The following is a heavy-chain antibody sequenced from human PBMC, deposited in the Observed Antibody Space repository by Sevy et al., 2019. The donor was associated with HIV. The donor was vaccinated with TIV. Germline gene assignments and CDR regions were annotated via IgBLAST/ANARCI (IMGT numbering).Heavy chain of an antibody. CDR1: GFTFSDYY. V-gene: IGHV3-11*06. CDR2: ISSSSSYT. J-gene: IGHJ6*03. Sequence: GGSLRLSCAASGFTFSDYYMSWIRQAPGKGLEWVSYISSSSSYTNYAHSVKGRFTISRDNAKNSLYLQMNSLRAEDTAVYYCARDRWFGELLGYYMDVWGKGTTVTVSS. CDR3: ARDRWFGELLGYYMDV. D-gene: IGHD3-10*01.